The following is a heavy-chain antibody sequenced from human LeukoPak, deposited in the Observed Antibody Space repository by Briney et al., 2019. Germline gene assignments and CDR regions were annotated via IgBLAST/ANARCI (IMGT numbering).Heavy chain of an antibody. CDR2: ISSSGVNV. V-gene: IGHV3-48*03. Sequence: PGGSLRLSCAASGFTFSSYEMKWVRQAPGKGLEWVSYISSSGVNVYYADSARGRFTISRDNAKNSLYLQMNSLRAEDTAVYYCARDLESSTSLVNWGQGTLVTVSS. CDR1: GFTFSSYE. CDR3: ARDLESSTSLVN. J-gene: IGHJ4*02. D-gene: IGHD3-3*01.